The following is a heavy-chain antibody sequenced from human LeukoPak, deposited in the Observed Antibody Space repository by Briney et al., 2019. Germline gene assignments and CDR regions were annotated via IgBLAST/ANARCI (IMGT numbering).Heavy chain of an antibody. Sequence: PSETLSLTCTVSGGSISSYYWSWIRQPPGKGLEWIGYIYYSGSTNYNPSLKSRVTISVDTSKNQFSLKLSSVTAADTAVYYCARDVARLDYPNWFDPWGQGTLVTVSS. CDR3: ARDVARLDYPNWFDP. CDR1: GGSISSYY. D-gene: IGHD4-11*01. J-gene: IGHJ5*02. CDR2: IYYSGST. V-gene: IGHV4-59*01.